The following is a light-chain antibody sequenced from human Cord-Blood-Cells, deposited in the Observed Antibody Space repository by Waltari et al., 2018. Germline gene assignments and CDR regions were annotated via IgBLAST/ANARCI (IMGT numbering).Light chain of an antibody. CDR2: DAS. CDR3: QQRSNWPLT. V-gene: IGKV3-11*01. CDR1: QSVSRY. J-gene: IGKJ4*01. Sequence: ELVLTQSPATLSLSPGARATLSGRASQSVSRYLAWYQQKPGQAPRLLIYDASNRATGIPARFSGSGSGTDFTLTISSLEPEDFAVYYCQQRSNWPLTFGGGTKVEIK.